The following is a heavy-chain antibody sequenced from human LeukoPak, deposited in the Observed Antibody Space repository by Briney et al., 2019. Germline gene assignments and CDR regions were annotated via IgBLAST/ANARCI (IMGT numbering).Heavy chain of an antibody. J-gene: IGHJ4*02. CDR2: INQDGNDK. Sequence: GSLRLSCAASGFTFSTYWMNWVRQAPGKGLEWLANINQDGNDKYYVDSVRGRFTISRDNAKRSLYLQMSSLRAEDTAVYFCTSGDYVDYWGQGTLVTVSS. D-gene: IGHD4-17*01. CDR1: GFTFSTYW. V-gene: IGHV3-7*03. CDR3: TSGDYVDY.